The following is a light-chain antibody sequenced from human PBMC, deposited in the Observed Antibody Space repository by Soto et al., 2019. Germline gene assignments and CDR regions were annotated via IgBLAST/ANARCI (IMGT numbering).Light chain of an antibody. CDR1: QSVSSSY. CDR3: QQYGSSPALT. V-gene: IGKV3-20*01. J-gene: IGKJ4*01. CDR2: GAS. Sequence: EIVLTQSPGTLSLSPGERATLSCRASQSVSSSYLAWYQQKPCQAPRLLIYGASSRATGIPDRFSGSGSGTDFTLTISRLEPEDFAVYYCQQYGSSPALTFGGGTKVDIK.